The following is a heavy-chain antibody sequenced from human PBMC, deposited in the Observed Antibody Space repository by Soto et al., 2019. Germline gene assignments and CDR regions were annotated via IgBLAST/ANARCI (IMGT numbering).Heavy chain of an antibody. J-gene: IGHJ5*02. CDR1: GDSISRGGYY. CDR2: IYHSGST. V-gene: IGHV4-31*03. D-gene: IGHD2-21*01. Sequence: QVQLQESGPRLVKPSQTLSLTCTVSGDSISRGGYYWNWLRQHPRKGLEWIGYIYHSGSTIYNPSPKSRVTISVDTSKNRLSLELSNVTAADTAIYYCARDGAGAYGLGWFDPWGQGILVTVSS. CDR3: ARDGAGAYGLGWFDP.